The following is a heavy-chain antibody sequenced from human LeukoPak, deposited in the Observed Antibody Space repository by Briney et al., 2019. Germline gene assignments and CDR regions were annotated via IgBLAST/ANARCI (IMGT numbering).Heavy chain of an antibody. J-gene: IGHJ3*02. CDR3: ARERVACSGATCYSDGFDI. CDR2: IYGGGRT. Sequence: GGSLRLSCAASGVTVSSNYMSWVRQAPGMGLEWVSAIYGGGRTSYADSVKGRFTISRGNSKTTLFLQMNSLRAEDTAVYYCARERVACSGATCYSDGFDIWGQGTMVTVSS. V-gene: IGHV3-66*01. D-gene: IGHD2-2*01. CDR1: GVTVSSNY.